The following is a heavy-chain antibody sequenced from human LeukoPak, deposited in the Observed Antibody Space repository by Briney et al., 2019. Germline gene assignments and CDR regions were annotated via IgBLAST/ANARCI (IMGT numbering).Heavy chain of an antibody. CDR3: ARDSRILTGYPDAFDI. D-gene: IGHD3-9*01. V-gene: IGHV3-21*01. CDR1: GFTFSSYS. CDR2: ISSSSSYI. J-gene: IGHJ3*02. Sequence: GGSLRLSCATSGFTFSSYSMNWVRQAPGKGLEWVSSISSSSSYIYYADSVKGRFTISRDNSKNTLYLQMNSLRAEDTAVYYCARDSRILTGYPDAFDIWGQGTMVTVSS.